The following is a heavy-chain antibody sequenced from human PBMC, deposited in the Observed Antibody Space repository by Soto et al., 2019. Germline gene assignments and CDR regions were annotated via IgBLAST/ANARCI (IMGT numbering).Heavy chain of an antibody. CDR2: IYHSGST. V-gene: IGHV4-4*02. CDR1: GGSISSSNW. CDR3: ARSADSSGYPTPYYFDY. Sequence: SETLSLTCAVSGGSISSSNWWSWVRQPPGKGLEWIGEIYHSGSTNYNPSLKSRVTISVDKSKNQFSLKLSSVTAADTDVYYCARSADSSGYPTPYYFDYWGQGTLVTVSS. J-gene: IGHJ4*02. D-gene: IGHD3-22*01.